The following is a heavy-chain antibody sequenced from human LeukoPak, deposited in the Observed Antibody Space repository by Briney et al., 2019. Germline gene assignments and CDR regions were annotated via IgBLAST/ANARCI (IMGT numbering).Heavy chain of an antibody. J-gene: IGHJ4*02. CDR1: GGSISSYY. D-gene: IGHD3-22*01. Sequence: SETLSLTCTVSGGSISSYYWSWIRQPPGKGLEWIGYIYYSGSTNYNPSLKSRVTISVDTSKNRFSLKLISVTAADTAVYYCARHVSEYYDSSGYYYYFDYWGQGTLVTVSS. CDR3: ARHVSEYYDSSGYYYYFDY. V-gene: IGHV4-59*08. CDR2: IYYSGST.